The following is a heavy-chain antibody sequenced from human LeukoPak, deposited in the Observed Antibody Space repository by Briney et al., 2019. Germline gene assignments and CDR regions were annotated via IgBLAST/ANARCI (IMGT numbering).Heavy chain of an antibody. CDR3: ARGTYGDWFPVDY. CDR2: IYYSGST. V-gene: IGHV4-59*01. Sequence: SETLSLTCIVSGGSISSYYWSWIRQPPGKGLEWIGYIYYSGSTNYNPSLKSRVTISVDTSKNQFSLKLSSVTAADTAVYYCARGTYGDWFPVDYWGQGTLVTVSS. CDR1: GGSISSYY. J-gene: IGHJ4*02. D-gene: IGHD4-17*01.